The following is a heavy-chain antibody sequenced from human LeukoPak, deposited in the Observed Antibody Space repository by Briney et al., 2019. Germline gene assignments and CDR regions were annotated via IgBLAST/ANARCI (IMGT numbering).Heavy chain of an antibody. J-gene: IGHJ4*02. CDR3: ATMGYDFWSGYWPDY. CDR1: GFTFSSYA. D-gene: IGHD3-3*01. V-gene: IGHV3-23*01. CDR2: ISGSGGST. Sequence: PGGSLRLSCAASGFTFSSYAMSWVRQAPGKGLEWVSGISGSGGSTYYADSVKGRFTISRDNSMNTLYLQMNSLRAEDTAVYYCATMGYDFWSGYWPDYWGQGTLVTVSS.